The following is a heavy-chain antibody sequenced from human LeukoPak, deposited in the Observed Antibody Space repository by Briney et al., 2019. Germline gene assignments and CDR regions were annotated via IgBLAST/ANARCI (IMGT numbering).Heavy chain of an antibody. J-gene: IGHJ4*02. CDR1: GFTFSGYW. CDR3: ARVYHSSSGRAIDY. V-gene: IGHV3-7*01. CDR2: IKQDGSEK. Sequence: PGGSLRLSCAASGFTFSGYWMSWVRQAPGKGLEWVANIKQDGSEKYYVDSVKGRFTISRDNAKSSVYLQMNSLRAEDTAVYYCARVYHSSSGRAIDYWGQGTLVTGSS. D-gene: IGHD6-6*01.